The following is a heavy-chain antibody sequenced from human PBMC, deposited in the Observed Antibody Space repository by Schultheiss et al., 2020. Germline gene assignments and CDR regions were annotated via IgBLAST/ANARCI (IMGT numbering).Heavy chain of an antibody. J-gene: IGHJ5*02. CDR2: IYTSGST. V-gene: IGHV4-4*07. CDR3: ARVRTYYYGSGSYYNDWFDP. CDR1: GGSISSYY. D-gene: IGHD3-10*01. Sequence: SETLSLTCTVSGGSISSYYWSWIRQPAGKGLEWIGRIYTSGSTNYNPPLKSRVTMSVDTSKNQFSLKLSSVTAADTAVYYCARVRTYYYGSGSYYNDWFDPWGQGTLVTVSS.